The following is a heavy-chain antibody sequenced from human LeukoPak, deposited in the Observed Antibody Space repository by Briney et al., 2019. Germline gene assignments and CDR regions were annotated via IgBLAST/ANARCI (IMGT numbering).Heavy chain of an antibody. CDR2: IYYTGST. CDR3: VRRVRYFGQNDY. V-gene: IGHV4-59*08. Sequence: PSETLSLTCTVSGASMSDYYWSWIRQPPGKGLERIGYIYYTGSTNYNPSLKSRVTMSVDTSKNHISLKLSSVTAADSAVYYCVRRVRYFGQNDYWGQGTLVTVSS. D-gene: IGHD3-9*01. J-gene: IGHJ4*02. CDR1: GASMSDYY.